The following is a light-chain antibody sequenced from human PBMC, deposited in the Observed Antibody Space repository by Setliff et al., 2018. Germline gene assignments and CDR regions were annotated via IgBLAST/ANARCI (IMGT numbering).Light chain of an antibody. CDR3: SSYAGGDIYV. CDR1: SSDVGTYKL. Sequence: QSVLAQPPSASGSPGQSVTISCTGTSSDVGTYKLVSWFQQHPGKGPKLVIYEVNRRPSGVPDRFSGSKSGNTASLTVSGLQAEDEADYYCSSYAGGDIYVFGTGTKVTVL. J-gene: IGLJ1*01. V-gene: IGLV2-8*01. CDR2: EVN.